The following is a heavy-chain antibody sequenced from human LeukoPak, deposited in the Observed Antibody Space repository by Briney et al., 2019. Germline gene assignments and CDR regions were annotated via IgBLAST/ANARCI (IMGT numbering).Heavy chain of an antibody. Sequence: VASVNVSCKASGYTLISYDINWVRQATGQGLEWMGWMNSNSGTTGYAQKFQGRVTMTTNTSISTAYMELSSLRSEDTAVYYCARGLRSRVGSNYWGQGTLVTVSS. D-gene: IGHD2-2*01. CDR1: GYTLISYD. CDR3: ARGLRSRVGSNY. V-gene: IGHV1-8*01. J-gene: IGHJ4*02. CDR2: MNSNSGTT.